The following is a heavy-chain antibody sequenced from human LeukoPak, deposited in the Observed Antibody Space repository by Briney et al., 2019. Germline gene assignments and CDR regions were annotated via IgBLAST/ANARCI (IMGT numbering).Heavy chain of an antibody. CDR1: GGSISSSSYY. CDR3: ARQLVGGYVLFDY. V-gene: IGHV4-39*01. CDR2: IYYSGST. Sequence: PSETLSLTCTVSGGSISSSSYYWGWTRQPPGKGLEGIGSIYYSGSTYYNPSLKSRVTISVDTSKNQFSLKLSSVTAADTAVYYCARQLVGGYVLFDYWGQGTLVTVSS. D-gene: IGHD2-2*01. J-gene: IGHJ4*02.